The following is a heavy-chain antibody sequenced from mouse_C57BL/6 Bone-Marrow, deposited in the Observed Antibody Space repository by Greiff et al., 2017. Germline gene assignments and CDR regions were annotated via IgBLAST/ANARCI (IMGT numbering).Heavy chain of an antibody. CDR1: GFNIKDDY. J-gene: IGHJ4*01. CDR2: IDPENGDT. V-gene: IGHV14-4*01. CDR3: TPIYYDAMDY. D-gene: IGHD2-1*01. Sequence: LQQSGAELVRPGASVKLSCTASGFNIKDDYMHWVKQRPEQGLEWIGWIDPENGDTEYASKFQGKATITADTSSNTAYLQLSSLTSEDTAVYYCTPIYYDAMDYWGQGTSVTVSS.